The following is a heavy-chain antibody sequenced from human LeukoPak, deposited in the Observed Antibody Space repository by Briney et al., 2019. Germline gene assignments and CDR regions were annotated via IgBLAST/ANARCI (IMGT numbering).Heavy chain of an antibody. CDR1: GLTFSSSW. V-gene: IGHV3-7*01. CDR2: INPDGNKK. J-gene: IGHJ5*02. D-gene: IGHD2-2*01. Sequence: GGSLRLSCAVSGLTFSSSWMDWVRQAPGKGLEWVASINPDGNKKYSADSVKGRFTISRDNAENSLYLQMNSLRVEDTAFYYCARRLTQYDCFDPWGQGILVTVSS. CDR3: ARRLTQYDCFDP.